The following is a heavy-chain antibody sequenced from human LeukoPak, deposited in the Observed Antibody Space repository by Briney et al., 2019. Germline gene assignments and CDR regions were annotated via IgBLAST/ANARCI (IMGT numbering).Heavy chain of an antibody. CDR1: GFTFSSYS. J-gene: IGHJ6*02. D-gene: IGHD2-2*01. V-gene: IGHV3-21*01. CDR2: ISSSSSYI. Sequence: GGSLRLSCAASGFTFSSYSMNWVRQAPGKGLEWDSSISSSSSYIYYADSVKGRFTISRDNAKNSLYLQMNSLRAEDTAVYYCARDGVPAAMGYYYGMDVWGQGTTVTVSS. CDR3: ARDGVPAAMGYYYGMDV.